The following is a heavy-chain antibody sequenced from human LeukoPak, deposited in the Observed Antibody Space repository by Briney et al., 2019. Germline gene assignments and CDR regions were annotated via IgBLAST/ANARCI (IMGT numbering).Heavy chain of an antibody. V-gene: IGHV4-4*07. CDR2: IYTSGST. CDR1: GGSISSYY. CDR3: ARENSGSYRESDY. D-gene: IGHD1-26*01. J-gene: IGHJ4*02. Sequence: PSETLSLTCTVSGGSISSYYWSWIRQPPGKGLEWIGRIYTSGSTNYNASLKSRVSMSVDTSKNQFSLKLSPVTAADTAVFYCARENSGSYRESDYWGQGTLVSVS.